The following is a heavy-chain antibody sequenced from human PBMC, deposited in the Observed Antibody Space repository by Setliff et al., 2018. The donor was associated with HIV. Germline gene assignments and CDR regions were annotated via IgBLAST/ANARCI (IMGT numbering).Heavy chain of an antibody. D-gene: IGHD3-16*01. CDR1: GGSFNEYY. J-gene: IGHJ5*01. CDR2: INHSGST. Sequence: PFETLSLTCAVYGGSFNEYYWNWIRQIPGKGLEWIGEINHSGSTNYNESLKRRLRISVDTSKNQFSLSLNSVTAADTAVYYCARAYRDNVWGSWRLISSWFDSWGQGNLVTVSS. CDR3: ARAYRDNVWGSWRLISSWFDS. V-gene: IGHV4-34*01.